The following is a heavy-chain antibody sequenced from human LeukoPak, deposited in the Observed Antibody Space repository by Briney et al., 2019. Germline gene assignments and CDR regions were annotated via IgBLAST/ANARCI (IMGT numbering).Heavy chain of an antibody. CDR3: ARDVRYSGYDSLDY. Sequence: GGSLRLSCAASGFTFSSYTMHWVRQAPGKGLEYVSAISSNGGSTYYANSVKGRFTIPRDNSKNTLYLQMGSLRAEDMGVYYCARDVRYSGYDSLDYWGQGTLVTVSS. CDR1: GFTFSSYT. D-gene: IGHD5-12*01. CDR2: ISSNGGST. V-gene: IGHV3-64*01. J-gene: IGHJ4*02.